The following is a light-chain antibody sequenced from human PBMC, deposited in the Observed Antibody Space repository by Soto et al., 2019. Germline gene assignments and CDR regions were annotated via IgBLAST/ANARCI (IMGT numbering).Light chain of an antibody. CDR3: SSCTSSNTLV. CDR1: SSDIGGYDY. CDR2: EVS. J-gene: IGLJ1*01. V-gene: IGLV2-14*01. Sequence: QSLLTPPASVSGSPGQSISISCTGTSSDIGGYDYVSWYQQHPGKAPKLIIIEVSEGPSGISNRFSGSKSGNTASLTISGLQPDDEADYYCSSCTSSNTLVFGTGTKVTVL.